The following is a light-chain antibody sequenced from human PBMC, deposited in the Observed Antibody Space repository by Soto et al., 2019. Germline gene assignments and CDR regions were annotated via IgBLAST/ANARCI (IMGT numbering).Light chain of an antibody. CDR1: SSDVGGYNY. CDR2: EVS. V-gene: IGLV2-14*01. J-gene: IGLJ1*01. CDR3: TSYTSTRIDYV. Sequence: QSVLTQPASVSGSPGQSITISCTGTSSDVGGYNYVSWYQQHPGKAPKLMIYEVSNRPSGVSNRYSGSKSGNTASLTISGLLPYDEADYYCTSYTSTRIDYVFGTGTKLPLL.